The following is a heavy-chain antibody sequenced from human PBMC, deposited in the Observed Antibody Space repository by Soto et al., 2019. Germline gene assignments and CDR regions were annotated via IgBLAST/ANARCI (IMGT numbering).Heavy chain of an antibody. CDR1: GYSFTNYW. Sequence: GESLKISCKGSGYSFTNYWIGWVRQMPGKGLEWMGIIYPGDSDTRYSPSFQGQVTISADKAISTAYLQWSSLKASDTAMYYCARRADCSGGSCYSRWFDPWGQGTLVTVSS. CDR3: ARRADCSGGSCYSRWFDP. CDR2: IYPGDSDT. D-gene: IGHD2-15*01. V-gene: IGHV5-51*01. J-gene: IGHJ5*02.